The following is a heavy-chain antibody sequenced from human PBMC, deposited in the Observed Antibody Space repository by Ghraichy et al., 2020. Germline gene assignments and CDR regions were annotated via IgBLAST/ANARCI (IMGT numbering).Heavy chain of an antibody. CDR1: GFSFSDYY. CDR2: ISTSGTTI. D-gene: IGHD2-8*01. CDR3: ARDANGFNDPDY. J-gene: IGHJ4*02. Sequence: GGSLRLSCAASGFSFSDYYMSWVRQAPGKGLEWVSYISTSGTTIYYADSVKGRFTISRDNAKNSLYLQVNNLRAEDTAFYYCARDANGFNDPDYGGQGTLVTGSS. V-gene: IGHV3-11*01.